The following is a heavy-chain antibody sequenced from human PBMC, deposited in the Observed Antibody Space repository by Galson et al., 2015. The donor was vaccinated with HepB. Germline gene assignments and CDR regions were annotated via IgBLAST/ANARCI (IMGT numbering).Heavy chain of an antibody. D-gene: IGHD1-7*01. CDR2: ILSEADGGTT. V-gene: IGHV3-15*01. CDR3: TTDQLRPLLYPGEYGLDV. CDR1: GFTFNNAW. J-gene: IGHJ6*02. Sequence: SLRLSCAASGFTFNNAWTTWVRQAPGKGLEWVGRILSEADGGTTDYAAPVKGRFSISRDDSKTTVYLQMNSLKSDDTAVYYCTTDQLRPLLYPGEYGLDVWGQGTTVTVSS.